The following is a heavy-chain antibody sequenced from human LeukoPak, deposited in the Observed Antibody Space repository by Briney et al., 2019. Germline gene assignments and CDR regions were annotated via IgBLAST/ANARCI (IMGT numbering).Heavy chain of an antibody. D-gene: IGHD3-16*02. CDR3: ATGRSYDYVWGSYRFNWFDP. CDR1: GYTLTELS. J-gene: IGHJ5*02. Sequence: ASVKVSCKVSGYTLTELSMHWVRQAPGKGLEWMGGFDPEDGETIYAQKFQGRVTMTEDTSTDTAYMELSSLRSEDTAVYYCATGRSYDYVWGSYRFNWFDPWGQGTLVTVSS. CDR2: FDPEDGET. V-gene: IGHV1-24*01.